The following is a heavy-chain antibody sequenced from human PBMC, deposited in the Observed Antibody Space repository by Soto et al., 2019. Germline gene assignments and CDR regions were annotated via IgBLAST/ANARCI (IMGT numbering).Heavy chain of an antibody. CDR3: AREVVVAAKGGFDY. Sequence: QVQLQESGPGLVKPSQTLSLTCTVSGSSISSGGFYWSWIRQLPGKGLEWIGYIYYTGNTDYNPSLKTRVSMSVDTSKNQFSLRLRSVTDADTAVYYCAREVVVAAKGGFDYWGQGTLVTVSS. CDR2: IYYTGNT. J-gene: IGHJ4*02. CDR1: GSSISSGGFY. V-gene: IGHV4-31*03. D-gene: IGHD2-15*01.